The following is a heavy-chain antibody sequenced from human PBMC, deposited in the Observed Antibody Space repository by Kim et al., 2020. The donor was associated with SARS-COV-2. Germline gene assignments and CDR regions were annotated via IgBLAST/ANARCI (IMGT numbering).Heavy chain of an antibody. D-gene: IGHD5-12*01. V-gene: IGHV5-51*01. Sequence: SFQGQVTISADKSISTAYLQWSSLKASDTAMYYCARQEGDSGYDLTAFDIWGQGTMVTVSS. J-gene: IGHJ3*02. CDR3: ARQEGDSGYDLTAFDI.